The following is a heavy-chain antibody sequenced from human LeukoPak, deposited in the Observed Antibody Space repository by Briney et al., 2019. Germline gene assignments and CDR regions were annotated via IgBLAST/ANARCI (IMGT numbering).Heavy chain of an antibody. V-gene: IGHV3-7*01. CDR3: ARALWGIVVVPAAPDY. J-gene: IGHJ4*02. CDR1: GFTFTSYW. Sequence: GGSLRLSCAASGFTFTSYWMSWVRQAPGKGLEWVANIKQDGSEKYYVDSVKGRFTISRDNAKNSLYLQMNSLRAEDTAVYYCARALWGIVVVPAAPDYWGQGTLVTASS. CDR2: IKQDGSEK. D-gene: IGHD2-2*01.